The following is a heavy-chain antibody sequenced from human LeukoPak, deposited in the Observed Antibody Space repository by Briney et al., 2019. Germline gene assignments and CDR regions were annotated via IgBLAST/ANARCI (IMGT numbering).Heavy chain of an antibody. J-gene: IGHJ3*01. CDR1: GITVSRKF. CDR3: YFWVGGFDF. V-gene: IGHV3-66*01. D-gene: IGHD4-23*01. CDR2: IFGDGGT. Sequence: GGSLRLSCVAAGITVSRKFMTWVRQAPGKGLEWVSAIFGDGGTYYPDSVKGRFTIYRDNSKNALYLQMNSLRFEDTAVYYYYFWVGGFDFCGQGTMVTVSS.